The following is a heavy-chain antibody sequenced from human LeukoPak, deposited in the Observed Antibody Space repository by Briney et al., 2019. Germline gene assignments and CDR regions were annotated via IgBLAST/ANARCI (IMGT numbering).Heavy chain of an antibody. V-gene: IGHV4-59*01. CDR2: IYYSGST. CDR1: GGSISSYY. D-gene: IGHD3-10*01. Sequence: SETLSLTCTVSGGSISSYYRSWIRQPPGKGLEWIGYIYYSGSTNYNPSLKSRVTISVDTSKNQFSLKLSSVTAADTAVYYCARDFGAGSDYWGQGTPVTVSS. CDR3: ARDFGAGSDY. J-gene: IGHJ4*02.